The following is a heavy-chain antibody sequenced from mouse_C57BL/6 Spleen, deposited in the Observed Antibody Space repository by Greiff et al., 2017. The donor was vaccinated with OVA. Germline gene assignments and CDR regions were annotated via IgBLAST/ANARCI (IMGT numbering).Heavy chain of an antibody. CDR1: GYTFTEYT. Sequence: VKLQESGAELVKPGASVKLSCKASGYTFTEYTIHWVKQRSGQGLEWIGWFYPGSGSIKYNEKFKDKATLTADKSSSTVYMELSRLTSEDSAVYFCARHEESDYDGFYWYFDVWGTGTTVTVSS. CDR2: FYPGSGSI. CDR3: ARHEESDYDGFYWYFDV. V-gene: IGHV1-62-2*01. D-gene: IGHD2-4*01. J-gene: IGHJ1*03.